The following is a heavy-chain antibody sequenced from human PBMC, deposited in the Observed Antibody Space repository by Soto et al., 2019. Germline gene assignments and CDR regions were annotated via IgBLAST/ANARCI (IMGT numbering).Heavy chain of an antibody. Sequence: SETLSLTCTVSGGSISSYYWSWIRQPPGKGLEWIGYIYYSGSTNYNPSLKSRVTISVDTSKNQFSLKLSSVTAADTAVYYCARDRGGYDFWSGYYRYYYYGMDVWGQGTTVTVSS. CDR1: GGSISSYY. V-gene: IGHV4-59*01. CDR2: IYYSGST. CDR3: ARDRGGYDFWSGYYRYYYYGMDV. J-gene: IGHJ6*02. D-gene: IGHD3-3*01.